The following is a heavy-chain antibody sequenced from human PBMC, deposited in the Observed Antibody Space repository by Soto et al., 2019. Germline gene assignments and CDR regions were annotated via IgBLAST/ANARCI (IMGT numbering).Heavy chain of an antibody. J-gene: IGHJ6*02. D-gene: IGHD3-10*01. CDR3: ARGVSMVRGVIKPYYYYGMDV. Sequence: SETLSLTCAVYGGSFSGYYWSWIRQPPGKGLEWFGEINHSGSTNYNPSLKSRVTISVDTSKNQFSLKLSSVTAADTAVYYCARGVSMVRGVIKPYYYYGMDVWGQGTTVTVSS. CDR2: INHSGST. CDR1: GGSFSGYY. V-gene: IGHV4-34*01.